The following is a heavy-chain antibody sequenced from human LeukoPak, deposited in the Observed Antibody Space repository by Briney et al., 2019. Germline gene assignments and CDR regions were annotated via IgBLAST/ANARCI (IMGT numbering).Heavy chain of an antibody. D-gene: IGHD2-2*01. J-gene: IGHJ4*02. CDR3: ARGAGYCTSTSCHLWSDY. V-gene: IGHV3-53*01. Sequence: PGGSLRLSCAASGFTVSSNYMSWVRQAPGKGLEWVSVIYSGGSTYYADSVKGRFTISRDNSKNTLYLQMNSLRAEDTAVYYCARGAGYCTSTSCHLWSDYWGQGTLVTVSS. CDR2: IYSGGST. CDR1: GFTVSSNY.